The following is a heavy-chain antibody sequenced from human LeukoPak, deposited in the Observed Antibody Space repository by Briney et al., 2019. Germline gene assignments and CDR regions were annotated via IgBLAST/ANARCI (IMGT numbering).Heavy chain of an antibody. Sequence: PSETLSLTCAVYGGSFSGCYWSWIRQPPGKGLEWIGEINHSGSTNYNPSLKSRVTISVDTSKNQFSLKLSSVTAADTAVYYCARQQAWGQGTLVTVSS. V-gene: IGHV4-34*01. CDR2: INHSGST. CDR3: ARQQA. CDR1: GGSFSGCY. J-gene: IGHJ4*02.